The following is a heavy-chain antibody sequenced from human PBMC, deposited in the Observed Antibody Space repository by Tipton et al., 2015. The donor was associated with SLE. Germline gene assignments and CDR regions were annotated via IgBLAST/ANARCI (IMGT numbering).Heavy chain of an antibody. D-gene: IGHD3-3*01. Sequence: TLSLTCTVSGVSISSFYWSWIRQPPGKGLEWIGYIYHSGSNNYNPSLKNRVTMSVDTSKNQVSLKLSSVTAADTAVYYCARGILEWSDYWGQGTLVTVSS. V-gene: IGHV4-59*04. CDR3: ARGILEWSDY. J-gene: IGHJ4*02. CDR1: GVSISSFY. CDR2: IYHSGSN.